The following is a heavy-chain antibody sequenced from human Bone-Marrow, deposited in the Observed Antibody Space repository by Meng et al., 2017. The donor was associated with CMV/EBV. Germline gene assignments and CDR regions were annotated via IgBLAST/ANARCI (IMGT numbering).Heavy chain of an antibody. CDR3: ARHGMRFLEWLPDGWFDP. J-gene: IGHJ5*02. CDR1: GGSISSGDYY. Sequence: SETLSLTCTVSGGSISSGDYYWSWIRQPPGRGLEWIGYIYHSGSTYFNPSLKSRLTISVDTSKNQFSLKLSSVTAADTAVYYCARHGMRFLEWLPDGWFDPWGQGTLVTVSS. V-gene: IGHV4-30-4*08. D-gene: IGHD3-3*01. CDR2: IYHSGST.